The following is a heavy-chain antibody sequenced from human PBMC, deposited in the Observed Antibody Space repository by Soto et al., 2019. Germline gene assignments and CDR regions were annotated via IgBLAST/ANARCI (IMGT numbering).Heavy chain of an antibody. CDR3: AGVARYSSSSRLRYFDL. J-gene: IGHJ2*01. Sequence: QLQLQESGPGLVKPSETLSLTCTVSGGSISSSSYYWGWIRQPPGKGLEWIGSIYYSGSTYYNPSLKSRVTISVDTSKNQFSLKLSSVTAADTAVYYCAGVARYSSSSRLRYFDLWGRGTLVTVSS. CDR2: IYYSGST. V-gene: IGHV4-39*01. CDR1: GGSISSSSYY. D-gene: IGHD6-6*01.